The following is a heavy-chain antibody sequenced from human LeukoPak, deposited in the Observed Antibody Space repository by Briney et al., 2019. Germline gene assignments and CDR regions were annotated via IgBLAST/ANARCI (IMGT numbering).Heavy chain of an antibody. J-gene: IGHJ4*02. V-gene: IGHV1-2*02. D-gene: IGHD6-6*01. Sequence: ASVKVSCKASGYTFTGYYMNWVRQAPGQGLQGMGWINPNSGGTNYAQKFQGRVTMTRDPSISIAYMELSRLRSDDTAVYYCARDRIAARRFDYWGQGTLVTVSS. CDR2: INPNSGGT. CDR3: ARDRIAARRFDY. CDR1: GYTFTGYY.